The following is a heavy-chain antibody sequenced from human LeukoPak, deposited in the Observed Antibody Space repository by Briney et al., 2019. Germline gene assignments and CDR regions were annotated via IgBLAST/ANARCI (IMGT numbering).Heavy chain of an antibody. D-gene: IGHD4-17*01. J-gene: IGHJ4*02. CDR3: AKRLGGYGEGGLDY. CDR2: ITDSGDNS. Sequence: PGGSLRLSCAAFGFTFNNYDMNWVRQAPGKGLEWVSTITDSGDNSWYADSEKGRFTISRDNSKHTMYLQMNSLRADDTAVYYCAKRLGGYGEGGLDYWGQGTLVTVSS. V-gene: IGHV3-23*01. CDR1: GFTFNNYD.